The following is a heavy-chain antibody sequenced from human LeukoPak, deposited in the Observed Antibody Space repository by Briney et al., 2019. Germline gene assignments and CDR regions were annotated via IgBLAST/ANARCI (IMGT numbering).Heavy chain of an antibody. CDR3: ARDLKKTFIAVAGANDY. Sequence: PGGSLRLSCTASGFTFSSYAMSWVRQAPGKGLEWVSSISSSSYIYYADSVKGRFTISRDNAKNSLYLQMNSLRAEDTAVYYCARDLKKTFIAVAGANDYWGQGTLVTVSS. J-gene: IGHJ4*02. CDR2: ISSSSYI. D-gene: IGHD6-19*01. CDR1: GFTFSSYA. V-gene: IGHV3-21*01.